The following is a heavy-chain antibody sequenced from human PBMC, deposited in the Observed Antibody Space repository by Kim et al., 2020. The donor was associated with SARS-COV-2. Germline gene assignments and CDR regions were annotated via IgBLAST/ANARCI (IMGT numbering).Heavy chain of an antibody. CDR3: AREDYGGNPDYFYGMDV. J-gene: IGHJ6*02. V-gene: IGHV3-33*01. Sequence: GGSLRLSCAASGFVFSSYGMHWVRQAPGKGLEWAAVIWYDGSGKYYSDSVKGRFTISRDNSKNTLFLQMNSLRAEDTAVYYCAREDYGGNPDYFYGMDVWGQGTTVTVSS. CDR2: IWYDGSGK. CDR1: GFVFSSYG. D-gene: IGHD4-17*01.